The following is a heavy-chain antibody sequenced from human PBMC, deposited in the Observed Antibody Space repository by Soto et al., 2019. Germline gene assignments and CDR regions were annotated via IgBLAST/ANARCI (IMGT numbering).Heavy chain of an antibody. Sequence: ASVKVSCKASGGTFSSYTISWVRQAPGQGLEWMGRIIPILGIANYAQKFQGRVTITADKSTSTAYMELSSLRSEDTAVYYCASPVVAARLYFDYWGQGTLVTVSS. D-gene: IGHD2-15*01. CDR3: ASPVVAARLYFDY. J-gene: IGHJ4*02. CDR2: IIPILGIA. V-gene: IGHV1-69*02. CDR1: GGTFSSYT.